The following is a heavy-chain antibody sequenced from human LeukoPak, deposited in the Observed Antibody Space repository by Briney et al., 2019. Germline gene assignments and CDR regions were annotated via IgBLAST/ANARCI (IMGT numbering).Heavy chain of an antibody. J-gene: IGHJ6*03. D-gene: IGHD2-2*01. Sequence: SVKVSCKASGGTFSSYAISWVRQAPGQGLEWMGGIIPIFGTANYAQKLQGRVTITADESTGTAYMELSSLRSEDTAVYYCARDCSSTSCYGDYYYYYMDVWGKGTTVTVSS. CDR1: GGTFSSYA. CDR2: IIPIFGTA. CDR3: ARDCSSTSCYGDYYYYYMDV. V-gene: IGHV1-69*01.